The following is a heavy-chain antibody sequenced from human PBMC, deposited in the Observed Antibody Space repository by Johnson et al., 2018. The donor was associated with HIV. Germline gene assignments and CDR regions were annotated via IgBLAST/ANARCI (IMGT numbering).Heavy chain of an antibody. J-gene: IGHJ3*02. Sequence: QMQLVESGGGLVQPGGSLRLSCAASGFTFSSYAMHWVRQAPGKGLEWVAVISYDGSNKYYADSVKGRFTISRDNSKNTLYLQMNSLRAEDTAGYYCARARTVVIARPDAFDIWGQGTMVTVSS. CDR2: ISYDGSNK. CDR3: ARARTVVIARPDAFDI. D-gene: IGHD2-21*01. V-gene: IGHV3-30*04. CDR1: GFTFSSYA.